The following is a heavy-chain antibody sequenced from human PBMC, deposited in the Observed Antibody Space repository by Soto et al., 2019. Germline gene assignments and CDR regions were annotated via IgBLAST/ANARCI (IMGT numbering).Heavy chain of an antibody. D-gene: IGHD1-1*01. V-gene: IGHV1-18*01. CDR1: GYTFFSYG. CDR3: ARMERRHYYYAMDV. Sequence: QVQLVQSGAEVKKPGASVKVSCKASGYTFFSYGINWVRQAPGQGLEWMGWIAPYNGNTNYAQKVQGRVTMTTDTSTSTAYMELRSLRSDDTALYYCARMERRHYYYAMDVWGQGTTVTVSS. CDR2: IAPYNGNT. J-gene: IGHJ6*02.